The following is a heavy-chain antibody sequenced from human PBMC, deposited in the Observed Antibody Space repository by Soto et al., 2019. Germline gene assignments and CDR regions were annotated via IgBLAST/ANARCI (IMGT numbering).Heavy chain of an antibody. CDR2: FDPEDGET. CDR3: ATITAYCSGGSCYSGELGY. Sequence: ASVNRDCKGAGYALTEVSMDWGRQATGKGLEWMGGFDPEDGETIYAQKFQGRVTMTEDTSTDTAYMELSSLRSEDTAVYYCATITAYCSGGSCYSGELGYWGQGTLVTVSS. D-gene: IGHD2-15*01. CDR1: GYALTEVS. J-gene: IGHJ4*02. V-gene: IGHV1-24*01.